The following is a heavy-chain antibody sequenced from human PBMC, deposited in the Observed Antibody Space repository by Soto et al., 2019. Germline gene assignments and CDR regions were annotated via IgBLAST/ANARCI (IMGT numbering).Heavy chain of an antibody. CDR1: GGSISNSSYY. CDR2: IYYGGST. CDR3: AKHRMTIFGLVTHFFDY. D-gene: IGHD3-3*01. V-gene: IGHV4-39*01. J-gene: IGHJ4*01. Sequence: QLQLQESGPGLVRPSETLSLTCTVSGGSISNSSYYWGWIRQPPGEGLEWIGSIYYGGSTYYNPSPKSRVTITVDTSKNRFSLRLSSVTAADTAVYYCAKHRMTIFGLVTHFFDYWGQGTLVTVSS.